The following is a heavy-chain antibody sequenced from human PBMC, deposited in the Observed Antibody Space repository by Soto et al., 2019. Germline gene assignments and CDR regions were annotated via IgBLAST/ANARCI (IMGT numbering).Heavy chain of an antibody. V-gene: IGHV3-11*06. Sequence: PGGSLRLSCAASGFTFSDYYMSWIRQAPGKGLEWVSYISSSSSYTNYADSVKGRFTISRDNAKNSLYLQMNSLRAEDTAVYYCARYYWSGYDYVWGSYRSGQAYGMDAWGQGTTVTVSS. J-gene: IGHJ6*02. CDR2: ISSSSSYT. CDR3: ARYYWSGYDYVWGSYRSGQAYGMDA. D-gene: IGHD3-16*02. CDR1: GFTFSDYY.